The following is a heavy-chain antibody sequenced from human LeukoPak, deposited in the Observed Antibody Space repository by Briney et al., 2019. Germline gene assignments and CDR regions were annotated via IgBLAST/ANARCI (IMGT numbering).Heavy chain of an antibody. Sequence: ASETPSLTCTVSDDSISTYYWSWIRQPPGKGLEWIGYIFSTGNTNYTPSLKSRVTISVDTSKNQFSLKLSSVTAADTAVYYCARALRGATGRGSGFFDYWGQGTLVTVSS. CDR1: DDSISTYY. D-gene: IGHD1-26*01. J-gene: IGHJ4*02. V-gene: IGHV4-59*12. CDR2: IFSTGNT. CDR3: ARALRGATGRGSGFFDY.